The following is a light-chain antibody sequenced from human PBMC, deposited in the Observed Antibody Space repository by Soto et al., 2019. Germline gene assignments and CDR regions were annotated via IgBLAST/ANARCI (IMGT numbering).Light chain of an antibody. CDR3: QHYAGGSRIT. J-gene: IGKJ5*01. CDR2: GAS. Sequence: EIVMTPSPGTLSLSPVERATLSCRASQSVSSRLAWYQQKPGQAPRLLISGASSRATGIPDRFSGSGFGTDFTLTISRLEPEDFALYYCQHYAGGSRITFGQGTRLEIK. V-gene: IGKV3-20*01. CDR1: QSVSSR.